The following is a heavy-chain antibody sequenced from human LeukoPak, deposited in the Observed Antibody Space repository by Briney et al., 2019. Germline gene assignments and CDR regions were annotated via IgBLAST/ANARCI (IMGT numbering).Heavy chain of an antibody. CDR1: GFTFSSYE. J-gene: IGHJ4*02. V-gene: IGHV3-66*01. Sequence: GGSLRLSCAASGFTFSSYEMNWVRQAPGKGLEWVSVLYSGGTTSYADSVKGRFTISRDNSKNALYLEMNSLRAEDTAVYYCARGRWEPGGGVDYWGQGTLVTVSS. D-gene: IGHD1-26*01. CDR2: LYSGGTT. CDR3: ARGRWEPGGGVDY.